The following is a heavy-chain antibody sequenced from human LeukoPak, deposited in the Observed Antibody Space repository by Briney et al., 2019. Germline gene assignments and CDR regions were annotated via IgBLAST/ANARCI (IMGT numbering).Heavy chain of an antibody. CDR2: IGGSGTST. D-gene: IGHD3-22*01. CDR3: AKDSDYYYDSSGLFDY. J-gene: IGHJ4*02. Sequence: GGSLRLSCAASGCTFSSCAMSWVRQAPGKGLEWGSGIGGSGTSTYYADPVKGRFTISRDNSKNTLYLQMNSLRAEDTAVYYCAKDSDYYYDSSGLFDYWGQGTLVTVSS. CDR1: GCTFSSCA. V-gene: IGHV3-23*01.